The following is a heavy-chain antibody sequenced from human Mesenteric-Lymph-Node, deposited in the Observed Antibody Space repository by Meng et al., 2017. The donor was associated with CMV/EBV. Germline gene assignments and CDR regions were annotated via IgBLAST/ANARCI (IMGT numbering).Heavy chain of an antibody. CDR3: ARVSYYGSGSPDY. Sequence: SGVSISSGNYYWSWIRQHPGKGLEWIGYIYYSGHTYYNPSLKSRVTISVDTSKNQFSLKVNSVTAADTAVYYCARVSYYGSGSPDYWGQGTLVTVSS. V-gene: IGHV4-31*02. CDR2: IYYSGHT. CDR1: GVSISSGNYY. J-gene: IGHJ4*02. D-gene: IGHD3-10*01.